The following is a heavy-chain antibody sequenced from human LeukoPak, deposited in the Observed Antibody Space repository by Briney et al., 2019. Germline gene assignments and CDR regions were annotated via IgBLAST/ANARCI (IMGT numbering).Heavy chain of an antibody. CDR2: IYNLIYNSGST. D-gene: IGHD3-10*01. J-gene: IGHJ6*04. CDR3: ASETYYYGSGSRYNGV. V-gene: IGHV4-4*07. CDR1: GGSISNYY. Sequence: SETLSLTCTVSGGSISNYYWSWIRQPAGKRLEWIGRIYNLIYNSGSTIYNPSLKSRINISADTSKNQVSLRLTSVTAADTAVYYCASETYYYGSGSRYNGVWGKGTTVTVSS.